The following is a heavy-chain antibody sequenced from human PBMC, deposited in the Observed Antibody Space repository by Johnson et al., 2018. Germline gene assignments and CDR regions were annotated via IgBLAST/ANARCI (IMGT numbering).Heavy chain of an antibody. Sequence: VQLVESGGGVVQPGRSLRLSCAASGFTFSSYAMSWVRQAPGKGLEWVSAISGSGGSTYYADSVKVRFTISRDNSKNTLYLPMHSLRAEDTAVYYCAKNRGIVGAGAAFDIWGQGTMVTVSS. CDR3: AKNRGIVGAGAAFDI. V-gene: IGHV3-23*04. D-gene: IGHD1-26*01. CDR1: GFTFSSYA. J-gene: IGHJ3*02. CDR2: ISGSGGST.